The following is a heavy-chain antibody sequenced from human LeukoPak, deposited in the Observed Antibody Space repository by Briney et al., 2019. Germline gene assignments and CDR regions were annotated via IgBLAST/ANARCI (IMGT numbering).Heavy chain of an antibody. CDR2: FSGGGGTT. Sequence: GGSLRLSCAASGFTFSSYAMSWVRQAPGKGLEWVSGFSGGGGTTYYADSVKGRFTISRDNSKNTLYLQMNSLRAEDTAVYYCASRQDLGGHYANWGQGTLVTASS. D-gene: IGHD2-2*01. V-gene: IGHV3-23*01. CDR1: GFTFSSYA. CDR3: ASRQDLGGHYAN. J-gene: IGHJ4*02.